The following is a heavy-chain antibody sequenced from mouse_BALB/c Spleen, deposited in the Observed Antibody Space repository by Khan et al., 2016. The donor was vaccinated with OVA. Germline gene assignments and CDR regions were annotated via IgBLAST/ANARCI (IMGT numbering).Heavy chain of an antibody. CDR2: INTYTGEP. CDR3: ARGGYYYFDY. D-gene: IGHD3-1*01. J-gene: IGHJ2*01. Sequence: QIQLVQSGPELKKPGETVKISCKASGYTFTNYGMNWVKQAPGKGLKWMGWINTYTGEPTYADDFKGRFAFSLETSASTAYLQINNLKNEDTATXFCARGGYYYFDYWGQGTTLTVSS. CDR1: GYTFTNYG. V-gene: IGHV9-3-1*01.